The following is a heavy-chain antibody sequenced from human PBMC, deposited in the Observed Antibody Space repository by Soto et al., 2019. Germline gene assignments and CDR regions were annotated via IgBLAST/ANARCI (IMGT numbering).Heavy chain of an antibody. J-gene: IGHJ5*02. V-gene: IGHV1-69*13. Sequence: SVKVSCKASGGTFSSYAISWVRQAPGQGLEWMGGIIPIFGTANYAQKFQGRVTITADESTSTAYMELSSLRSEDTAVYYCASSPPAGVVVVAAIAWGQGTLVTVSS. CDR2: IIPIFGTA. D-gene: IGHD2-15*01. CDR3: ASSPPAGVVVVAAIA. CDR1: GGTFSSYA.